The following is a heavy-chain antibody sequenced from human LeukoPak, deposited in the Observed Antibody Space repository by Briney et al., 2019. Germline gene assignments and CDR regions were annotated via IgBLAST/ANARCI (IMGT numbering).Heavy chain of an antibody. CDR1: GFTFSNAW. J-gene: IGHJ4*02. CDR2: IKSKTDGGTT. CDR3: TTAGVRGSYYVDY. Sequence: PGGSLRLSCAASGFTFSNAWMSWVRQAPGKGLEWVGRIKSKTDGGTTDYAAPVKGRFTISRDDSKNTLYLQMNSLKTEDTAVYYCTTAGVRGSYYVDYWGQGTLVTVSS. D-gene: IGHD1-26*01. V-gene: IGHV3-15*01.